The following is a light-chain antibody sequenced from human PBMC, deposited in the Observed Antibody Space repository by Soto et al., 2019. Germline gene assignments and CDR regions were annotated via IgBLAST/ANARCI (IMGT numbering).Light chain of an antibody. J-gene: IGLJ1*01. Sequence: QSALTQPPSASGSPGQSVTISCTGTSSDVGGYNYVSWYQQHPGKAPKHMIYEVSKRPSGVPDRFSGSKSGNTASLTASGLQSEDEAYYYCSSYAGSNNYVFGTGTKLTVL. CDR1: SSDVGGYNY. CDR2: EVS. CDR3: SSYAGSNNYV. V-gene: IGLV2-8*01.